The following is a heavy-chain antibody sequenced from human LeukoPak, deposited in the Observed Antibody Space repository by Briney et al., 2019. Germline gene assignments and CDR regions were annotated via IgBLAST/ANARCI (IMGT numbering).Heavy chain of an antibody. CDR1: GGTFNSYA. CDR3: ASGSYCGGDCCSPLEY. Sequence: WASVKVSCKASGGTFNSYAINWVRQAPGQGLEWMGRIIPILGIANYAQKFQGRVTITADKSTSTAYMELSSLRSEDTAVYYCASGSYCGGDCCSPLEYWGQGTLVIVSS. V-gene: IGHV1-69*04. CDR2: IIPILGIA. J-gene: IGHJ1*01. D-gene: IGHD2-21*02.